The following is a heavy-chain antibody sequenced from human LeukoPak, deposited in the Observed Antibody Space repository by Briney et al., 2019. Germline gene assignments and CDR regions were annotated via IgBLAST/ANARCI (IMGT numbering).Heavy chain of an antibody. D-gene: IGHD2-2*01. V-gene: IGHV4-34*01. Sequence: NTSETLSLTCAVYGGSFSGYYWSWIRQPPGKGLEWIGEINHSGSTNYNPSLKSRATISVDKSKNQFSLKLNSVTAADTAVYYCARDIGSSTPSGVWGKGTTVTVSS. CDR3: ARDIGSSTPSGV. J-gene: IGHJ6*04. CDR2: INHSGST. CDR1: GGSFSGYY.